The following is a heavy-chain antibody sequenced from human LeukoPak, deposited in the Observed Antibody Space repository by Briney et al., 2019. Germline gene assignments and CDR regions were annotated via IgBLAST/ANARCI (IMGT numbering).Heavy chain of an antibody. J-gene: IGHJ4*02. Sequence: GGSLRLSCAASGFTFSGYAMSWVRQAPGKGLEWVSAISGSGGSTYYADSVKGRFTISRDNSKNTLYLQMNSLRAEDTAVYYCAKVSIGDCGGDCYPFDYWGQGTLVTVSS. CDR3: AKVSIGDCGGDCYPFDY. V-gene: IGHV3-23*01. CDR1: GFTFSGYA. CDR2: ISGSGGST. D-gene: IGHD2-21*02.